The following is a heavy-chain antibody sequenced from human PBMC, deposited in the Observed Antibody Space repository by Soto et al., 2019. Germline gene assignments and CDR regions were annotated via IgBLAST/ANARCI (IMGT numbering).Heavy chain of an antibody. V-gene: IGHV3-33*01. D-gene: IGHD4-17*01. Sequence: QVQLVESGGGVVQPGRALRLSCAASGCAFGSYGMHWVRQAPGKGLEWVAVIWYDGSNKYYADSVKGRFTISRDNSKNTLYLQMNSLRAEDTAVYYCARDNGDYGFDYWGQGTLVTVSS. CDR2: IWYDGSNK. J-gene: IGHJ4*02. CDR1: GCAFGSYG. CDR3: ARDNGDYGFDY.